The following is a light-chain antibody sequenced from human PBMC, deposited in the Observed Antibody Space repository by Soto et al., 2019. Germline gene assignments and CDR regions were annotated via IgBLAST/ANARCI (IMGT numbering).Light chain of an antibody. CDR3: LKHKTYPRT. CDR2: AAS. Sequence: DIQMPQSPSSLSASVVDRATITCRASQAIRNDLGWYQQKPAKAPKRLIYAASSLESGVPSRFSGSGSGTEFTLTISSLQPEDSATYYCLKHKTYPRTCGQGTKGDIK. V-gene: IGKV1-17*01. J-gene: IGKJ1*01. CDR1: QAIRND.